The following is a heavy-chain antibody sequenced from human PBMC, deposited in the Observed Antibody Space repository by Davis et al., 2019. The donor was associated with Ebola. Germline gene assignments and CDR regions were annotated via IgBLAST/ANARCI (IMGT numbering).Heavy chain of an antibody. V-gene: IGHV5-51*01. J-gene: IGHJ4*02. D-gene: IGHD4-23*01. Sequence: GESLKISCKGSGYSFTSYWIAWVRQMPGKGLECMGIIYPGDSETRYRPSFQGQVTISVDKSINTAYLQWSSLKPSDTAMYYCARLSVTSPGNLDSWGQGTQVTVSS. CDR2: IYPGDSET. CDR1: GYSFTSYW. CDR3: ARLSVTSPGNLDS.